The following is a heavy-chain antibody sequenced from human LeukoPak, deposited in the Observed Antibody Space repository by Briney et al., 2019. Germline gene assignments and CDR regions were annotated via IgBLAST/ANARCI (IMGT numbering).Heavy chain of an antibody. CDR3: ARDSKPIDY. CDR2: IYYSGST. J-gene: IGHJ4*02. CDR1: GGSISSSSYY. Sequence: PSETLSLTCTVSGGSISSSSYYWGWIRQPPGKGLEWIGSIYYSGSTYYNPSLKSRVTISVDTSKNQFSLKLSSVTAADTAVYYCARDSKPIDYWGQGTLVTVSS. V-gene: IGHV4-39*02.